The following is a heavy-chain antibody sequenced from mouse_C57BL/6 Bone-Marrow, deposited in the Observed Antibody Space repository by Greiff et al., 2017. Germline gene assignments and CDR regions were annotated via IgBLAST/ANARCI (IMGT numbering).Heavy chain of an antibody. D-gene: IGHD2-13*01. Sequence: VQLQESGPGLVAPSQSLSITCTVSGFSLTRYGVDWVRQSPGKGLEWLGVIWGVGSTNYNSALKSRLSISKDNSKSQVFLKMNRLQTDDTAMYYCASGLPWFAYWGQGTRVTVSA. CDR3: ASGLPWFAY. V-gene: IGHV2-6*01. CDR2: IWGVGST. J-gene: IGHJ3*01. CDR1: GFSLTRYG.